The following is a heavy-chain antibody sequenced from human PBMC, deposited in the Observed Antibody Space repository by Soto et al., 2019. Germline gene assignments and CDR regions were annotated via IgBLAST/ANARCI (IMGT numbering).Heavy chain of an antibody. CDR3: ARALLPHDAFDI. J-gene: IGHJ3*02. V-gene: IGHV3-66*01. Sequence: EVQLVESGGGLVQPGGSLRLSCAASGFTVSSNYMSWVRQAPGKGLEWVSVIYSGGSTYYADSVKCRFTISRDNSKNTLYLQMNSLRAEDTSVYYCARALLPHDAFDIWGQWTMVTVSS. CDR2: IYSGGST. CDR1: GFTVSSNY.